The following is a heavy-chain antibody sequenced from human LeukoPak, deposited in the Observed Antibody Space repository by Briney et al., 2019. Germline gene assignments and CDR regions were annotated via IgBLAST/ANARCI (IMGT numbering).Heavy chain of an antibody. CDR2: ISNDGANK. D-gene: IGHD1-14*01. CDR1: GFTFSSYA. CDR3: ASLRTDY. J-gene: IGHJ4*02. Sequence: PGRSLRLSCAASGFTFSSYAMHWVRQPPGKGLEWVAVISNDGANKYYTASVKGRFTLSRDNSKNMLYLQMNSPRPDDTAVYYCASLRTDYWGQGTLVTVSS. V-gene: IGHV3-30-3*01.